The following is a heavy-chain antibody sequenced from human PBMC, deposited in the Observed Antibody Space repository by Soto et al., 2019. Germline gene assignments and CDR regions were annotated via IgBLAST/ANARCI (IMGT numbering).Heavy chain of an antibody. CDR1: GFTFSSYG. D-gene: IGHD3-3*01. V-gene: IGHV3-30*18. CDR3: AKDLYDFWSGYPPYNWFDP. Sequence: QVQLVESGGGVVQPGRSLRLSCAASGFTFSSYGMHWVRQAPGKGLEWVAVISYDGSNKYYADSVKGRFTISRDNSKNTLYLQMNSLRAEATAVYYCAKDLYDFWSGYPPYNWFDPWGQGTLVTVSS. J-gene: IGHJ5*02. CDR2: ISYDGSNK.